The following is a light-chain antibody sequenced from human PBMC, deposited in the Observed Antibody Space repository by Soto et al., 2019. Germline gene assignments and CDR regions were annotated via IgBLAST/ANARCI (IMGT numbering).Light chain of an antibody. Sequence: EIVMTQSPATLSVSPGERATLSCRASQSVGSNLAWYQQKPGQAPSLLIYGASTRATAFPARFSGSGSGTEFTLTISRLEPEDFAVYYCQHYGTSLTFGGGAKVEI. CDR2: GAS. V-gene: IGKV3-15*01. CDR3: QHYGTSLT. J-gene: IGKJ4*01. CDR1: QSVGSN.